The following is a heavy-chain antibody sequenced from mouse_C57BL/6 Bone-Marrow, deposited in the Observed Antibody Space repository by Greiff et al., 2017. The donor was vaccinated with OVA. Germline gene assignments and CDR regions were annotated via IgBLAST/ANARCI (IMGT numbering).Heavy chain of an antibody. CDR1: GFSLTSYG. CDR2: IWSGGST. Sequence: VQLQQSGPGLVQPSQSLSITCTVSGFSLTSYGVHWVRQSPGKGLEWLGVIWSGGSTDYNAAFISRLSISKDNSKSQVFFKMNSLQADDTAIYYCARKGRTAQATLYAMDDWGQGTSVTVSS. V-gene: IGHV2-2*01. D-gene: IGHD3-2*02. J-gene: IGHJ4*01. CDR3: ARKGRTAQATLYAMDD.